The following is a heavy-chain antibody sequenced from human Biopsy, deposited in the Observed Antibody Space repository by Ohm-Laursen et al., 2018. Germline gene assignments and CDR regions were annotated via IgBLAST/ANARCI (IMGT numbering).Heavy chain of an antibody. V-gene: IGHV3-23*01. D-gene: IGHD3-3*01. Sequence: SLRLSCSASGFTYTTFAMSWVRQAPGKGPEWVSTISVNGATSYYADSVKGRFTISRDNSKNTLYLQMNNVRADDTAIYYCAKGGSITIFGVVINNCFDPWGQGTRVTVSS. CDR1: GFTYTTFA. CDR3: AKGGSITIFGVVINNCFDP. CDR2: ISVNGATS. J-gene: IGHJ5*02.